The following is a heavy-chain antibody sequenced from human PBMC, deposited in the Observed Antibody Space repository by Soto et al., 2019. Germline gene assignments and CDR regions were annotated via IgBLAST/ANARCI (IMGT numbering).Heavy chain of an antibody. CDR2: ILYDGSKT. CDR1: GFTFSDYY. CDR3: VRDLALMADY. D-gene: IGHD3-16*01. J-gene: IGHJ4*02. Sequence: GGSLRLSCAASGFTFSDYYMSWIRQAPGKGLEWVAQILYDGSKTHFADSVRGRFTITRDNSKNTVYLQMDSLRIDDTAMYYCVRDLALMADYWGQGTLVTVSS. V-gene: IGHV3-30*03.